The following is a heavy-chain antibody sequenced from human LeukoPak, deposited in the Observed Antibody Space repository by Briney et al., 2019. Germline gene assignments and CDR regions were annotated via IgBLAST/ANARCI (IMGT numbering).Heavy chain of an antibody. D-gene: IGHD6-19*01. CDR3: ASSSGWYYFDY. CDR2: INPNSGDT. Sequence: ASVKVSCKASGYTFTGYYIHWVRQAPGQGLESLGWINPNSGDTNYAQKFQGRVTMTRDTSISTAYMELNRLRSDDTAVYYCASSSGWYYFDYWGQGTLVTVSS. CDR1: GYTFTGYY. J-gene: IGHJ4*02. V-gene: IGHV1-2*02.